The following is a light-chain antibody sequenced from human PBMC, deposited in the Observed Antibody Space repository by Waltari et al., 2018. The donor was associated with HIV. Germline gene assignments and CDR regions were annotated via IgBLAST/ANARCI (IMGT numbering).Light chain of an antibody. Sequence: QSVLTQPPSVSGAPGQRVTVPCPGSGSNIGAGYDVPWYQQLPGTAPKLFINGNNNRPSGVPDRFSVSKSGASASLAITGLQGEDEGDYYCQTYDTDLKTYVFGSGTKVTVL. CDR1: GSNIGAGYD. CDR2: GNN. V-gene: IGLV1-40*01. J-gene: IGLJ1*01. CDR3: QTYDTDLKTYV.